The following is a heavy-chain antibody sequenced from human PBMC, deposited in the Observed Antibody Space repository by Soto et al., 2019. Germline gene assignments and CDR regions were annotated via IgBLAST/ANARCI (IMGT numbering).Heavy chain of an antibody. V-gene: IGHV4-34*01. CDR3: ERGLMGLELRNYYYYGMDV. J-gene: IGHJ6*02. Sequence: LETRSLACPVYGGSFRGYYWSWIRQPPGKGLEWIGEINHSGSTNYNPSLKSRVTISVDTSKNQVSLKLSSVTAADTAVYYCERGLMGLELRNYYYYGMDVWGRGTTVTVS. CDR1: GGSFRGYY. D-gene: IGHD1-7*01. CDR2: INHSGST.